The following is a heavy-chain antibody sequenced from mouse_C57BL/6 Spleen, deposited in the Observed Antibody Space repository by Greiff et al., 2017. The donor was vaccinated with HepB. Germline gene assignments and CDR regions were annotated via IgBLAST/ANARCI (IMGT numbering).Heavy chain of an antibody. CDR1: GYAFSSYW. D-gene: IGHD2-1*01. Sequence: QVQLKESGAELVKPGASVKISCKASGYAFSSYWMNWVKQRPGKGLEWIGQIYPGDGDTNYNGKFKGKATLTADKSSSTAYMQLSSLTSEDSAVYFSARGDGNYEFAWFAYWGQGTLVTVSA. J-gene: IGHJ3*01. CDR3: ARGDGNYEFAWFAY. CDR2: IYPGDGDT. V-gene: IGHV1-80*01.